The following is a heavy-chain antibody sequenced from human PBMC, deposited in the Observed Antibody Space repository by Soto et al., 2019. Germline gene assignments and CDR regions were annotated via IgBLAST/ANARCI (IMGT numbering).Heavy chain of an antibody. CDR1: GGSMSSGGYY. Sequence: QVQLQESGPGLVKPSQTLSLTCTVCGGSMSSGGYYWTWIRQHPGKGLAWIGYINYSGITYYNPSLKSRLNISVDPSKNQFSLNLSSVTAAATAVYYCARDGGWGFTSGWPQHWGQGTLVTVSS. CDR3: ARDGGWGFTSGWPQH. CDR2: INYSGIT. D-gene: IGHD6-19*01. J-gene: IGHJ4*02. V-gene: IGHV4-31*03.